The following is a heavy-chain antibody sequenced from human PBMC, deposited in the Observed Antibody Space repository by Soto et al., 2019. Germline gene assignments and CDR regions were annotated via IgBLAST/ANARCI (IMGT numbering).Heavy chain of an antibody. CDR2: INAGNGNT. J-gene: IGHJ4*02. D-gene: IGHD3-22*01. Sequence: GASVKVSCKASGYTFTSYAMHWVRQAPGQRLEWMGWINAGNGNTKYSQKFQGRVTITADESTSTAYMELSSLRSEDTAVYYCARDYYDSSGYYYFDYWGQGTLVTVSS. V-gene: IGHV1-3*01. CDR3: ARDYYDSSGYYYFDY. CDR1: GYTFTSYA.